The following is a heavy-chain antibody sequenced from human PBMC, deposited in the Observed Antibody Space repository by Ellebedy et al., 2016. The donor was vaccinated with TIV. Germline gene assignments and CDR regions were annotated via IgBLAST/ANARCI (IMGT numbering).Heavy chain of an antibody. Sequence: ASVKVSXXASGYTFTGYYMHWVRQAPGQGLEWMGWMNPNSGNTGYAQKFQGRVTMTRNTSMSTAYMELSSLRSEDTAVYYCARGGLEYSSSGGDYWGQGTLVTVSS. CDR3: ARGGLEYSSSGGDY. V-gene: IGHV1-8*02. J-gene: IGHJ4*02. D-gene: IGHD6-6*01. CDR1: GYTFTGYY. CDR2: MNPNSGNT.